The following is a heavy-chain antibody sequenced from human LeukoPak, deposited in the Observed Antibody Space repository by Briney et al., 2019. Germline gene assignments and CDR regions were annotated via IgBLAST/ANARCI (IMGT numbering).Heavy chain of an antibody. V-gene: IGHV4-59*01. J-gene: IGHJ4*02. CDR1: GGSISSYY. CDR2: IYYSGST. CDR3: AGATNWGLSYFDY. Sequence: SETLSLTCTVSGGSISSYYWSWIRQPPGKGLEWIGYIYYSGSTNYNPSLKSRVTISVDTSKNQFSLKLSSVTAADTAVYYCAGATNWGLSYFDYWGQGTLVTVSS. D-gene: IGHD7-27*01.